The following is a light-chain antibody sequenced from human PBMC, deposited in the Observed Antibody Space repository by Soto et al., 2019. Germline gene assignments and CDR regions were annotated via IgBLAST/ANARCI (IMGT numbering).Light chain of an antibody. CDR1: SGDVGSYNL. CDR2: GVT. V-gene: IGLV2-23*02. CDR3: CSYAGSNTYV. Sequence: QSVVTQPGSVSGSPGESITISCTGTSGDVGSYNLGSWYQQHPGKAPKFMIYGVTKRPSGVSNRFSGSKSGNTASLTISGLQAEDEADYYCCSYAGSNTYVFGTGTKVTVL. J-gene: IGLJ1*01.